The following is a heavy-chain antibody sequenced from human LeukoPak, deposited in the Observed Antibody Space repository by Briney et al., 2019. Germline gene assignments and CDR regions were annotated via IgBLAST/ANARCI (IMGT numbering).Heavy chain of an antibody. J-gene: IGHJ6*03. CDR1: GYSFTSYW. V-gene: IGHV5-51*01. CDR2: IYPGDSDT. CDR3: ARSPKYYYYYMDV. Sequence: GESLKISCKGSGYSFTSYWIGWVRQMPGKGLEWMGNIYPGDSDTRYSPSFQGQVTISADKSISTAYLQWSSLKASDTAMYYCARSPKYYYYYMDVWGKGTTVTVSS.